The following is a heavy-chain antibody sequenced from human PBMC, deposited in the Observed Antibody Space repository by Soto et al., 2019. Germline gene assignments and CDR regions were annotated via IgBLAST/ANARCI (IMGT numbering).Heavy chain of an antibody. J-gene: IGHJ2*01. CDR2: IYYSGST. Sequence: QVQLQESGPGLVKPSETLSLTCTVSGGSISSYYWSWIRQPPGKGLEWIGYIYYSGSTNYNPSLMSLVTVSVETSKNQFSLKLSSVTAADTAVYYCARFNWYFDLWGRGTLVTVSS. CDR1: GGSISSYY. V-gene: IGHV4-59*08. CDR3: ARFNWYFDL.